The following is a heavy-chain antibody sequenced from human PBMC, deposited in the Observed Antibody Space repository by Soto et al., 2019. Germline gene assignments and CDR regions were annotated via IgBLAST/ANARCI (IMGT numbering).Heavy chain of an antibody. Sequence: PGGSLRLSCAASGFNLSSHWMHWVRQAPGKGLAWVSRINSDGSTTSHADSVKGRFTISRDNAKNTLYLQMNSLRAEDTAVYFCARDDYGMDVWGQGTTVTVSS. CDR1: GFNLSSHW. V-gene: IGHV3-74*01. J-gene: IGHJ6*02. CDR3: ARDDYGMDV. CDR2: INSDGSTT.